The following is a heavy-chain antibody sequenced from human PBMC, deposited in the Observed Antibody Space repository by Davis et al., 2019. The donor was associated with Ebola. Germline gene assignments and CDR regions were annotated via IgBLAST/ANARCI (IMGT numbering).Heavy chain of an antibody. CDR3: ARGRDGSDY. CDR2: IYYSGST. V-gene: IGHV4-59*01. D-gene: IGHD5-24*01. Sequence: GSLRLSCTVSGGSISSYYWSWIRQPPGKGLEWIGYIYYSGSTNYNPSLKSRVTISVDTSKNQFSLKLSSVTAADTAVYYCARGRDGSDYWGQGTLVTVSS. CDR1: GGSISSYY. J-gene: IGHJ4*02.